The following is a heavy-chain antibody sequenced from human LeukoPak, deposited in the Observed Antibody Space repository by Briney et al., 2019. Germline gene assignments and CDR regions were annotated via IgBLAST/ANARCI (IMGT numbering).Heavy chain of an antibody. CDR1: GFAFSTYS. Sequence: SGGSLRLSCAASGFAFSTYSMGWVRQAPGKGLEWVSSMSGGSDCIYYAESLKGRFTMSRDNAKNSLYLQMNGLRAEDTALYYCARGGRYCSGGTCYGTFDIWGQGTTVTASS. CDR3: ARGGRYCSGGTCYGTFDI. J-gene: IGHJ3*02. V-gene: IGHV3-21*01. D-gene: IGHD2-15*01. CDR2: MSGGSDCI.